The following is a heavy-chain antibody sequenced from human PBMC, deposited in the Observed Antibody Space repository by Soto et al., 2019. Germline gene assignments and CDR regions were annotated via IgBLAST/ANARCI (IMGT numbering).Heavy chain of an antibody. J-gene: IGHJ4*02. V-gene: IGHV1-24*01. CDR1: GHTLTELS. CDR3: AAGGTRWLHSPFDY. Sequence: QVQLLQSGAEVKKPGASVKVSCKVSGHTLTELSMHWVRQAPGRGLEWMGGFDPEEGETIFAQKFQGRVTMTEDRSTDSTYMELTSRRAEDTAVYYCAAGGTRWLHSPFDYWCQGTLVTISS. CDR2: FDPEEGET. D-gene: IGHD1-1*01.